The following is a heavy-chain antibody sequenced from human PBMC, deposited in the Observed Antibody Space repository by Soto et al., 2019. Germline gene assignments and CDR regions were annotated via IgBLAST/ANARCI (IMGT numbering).Heavy chain of an antibody. CDR2: IYYSGST. J-gene: IGHJ3*02. Sequence: PSETLSLTCTVSGGSISSGGYYWSWIRQHPGKGLEWIGYIYYSGSTYYNPSLKSRVTISVDTSKNQFSLKLSSVTAADTAVYYCARDGDSSGYLGAFDIWGQGTMVTVSS. D-gene: IGHD3-22*01. V-gene: IGHV4-31*03. CDR1: GGSISSGGYY. CDR3: ARDGDSSGYLGAFDI.